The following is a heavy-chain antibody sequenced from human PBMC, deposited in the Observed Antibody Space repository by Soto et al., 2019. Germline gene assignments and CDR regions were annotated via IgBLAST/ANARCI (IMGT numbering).Heavy chain of an antibody. V-gene: IGHV4-34*01. CDR2: INHSGST. CDR3: ATYYSGSFVFDY. J-gene: IGHJ4*02. D-gene: IGHD6-6*01. CDR1: GGSFSGYY. Sequence: QVQLQQWGAGLLKPSETLSLTCAVYGGSFSGYYWSWIRQPPGKGLEWIGEINHSGSTNYNPSLKSRVTISVDTSKNQFSLKLSSVTAADTAVYYCATYYSGSFVFDYWGQGTLVTVSS.